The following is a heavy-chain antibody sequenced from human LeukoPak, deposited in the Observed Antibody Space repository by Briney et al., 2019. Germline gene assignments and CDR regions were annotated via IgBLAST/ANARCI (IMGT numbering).Heavy chain of an antibody. D-gene: IGHD3-10*01. J-gene: IGHJ4*02. CDR2: ISGSGGST. CDR3: AKYFMAVYGPFDY. Sequence: GSLRLSCAASGFTFSSYAMSWVRQAPGKGLEWVSPISGSGGSTYYADSVKVRFIISTDNSNNTLYVHINSLRAQDTAVYYCAKYFMAVYGPFDYWGQGTLVTVSS. CDR1: GFTFSSYA. V-gene: IGHV3-23*01.